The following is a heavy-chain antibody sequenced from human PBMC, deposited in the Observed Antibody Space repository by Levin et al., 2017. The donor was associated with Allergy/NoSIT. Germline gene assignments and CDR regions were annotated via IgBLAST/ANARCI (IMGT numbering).Heavy chain of an antibody. CDR2: ITSRSTDR. J-gene: IGHJ4*02. D-gene: IGHD2-21*01. CDR3: ARRAVGVVEDYFDN. Sequence: GESLKISCTASGFIFGDYRMSWVRQAPGKGLEWVSYITSRSTDRDYADSVRGRFSISRDNARNSLYLQMNSLRADDTAVYYCARRAVGVVEDYFDNWGQGALVTVSS. CDR1: GFIFGDYR. V-gene: IGHV3-11*03.